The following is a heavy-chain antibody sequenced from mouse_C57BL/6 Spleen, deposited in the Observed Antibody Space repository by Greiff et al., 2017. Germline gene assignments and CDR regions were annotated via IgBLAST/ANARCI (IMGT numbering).Heavy chain of an antibody. V-gene: IGHV5-17*01. CDR2: ISSGSSTI. D-gene: IGHD1-1*01. Sequence: EVKVVESGGGLVKPGGSLKLSCAASGFTFSDYGMHWVRQAPEKGLEWVAYISSGSSTIYYADTVKGRFTISRDNAKNTLFLQMTSLRSEDTAMYYCAMTVVAEGAMDYWGQGTSGTVSS. CDR1: GFTFSDYG. CDR3: AMTVVAEGAMDY. J-gene: IGHJ4*01.